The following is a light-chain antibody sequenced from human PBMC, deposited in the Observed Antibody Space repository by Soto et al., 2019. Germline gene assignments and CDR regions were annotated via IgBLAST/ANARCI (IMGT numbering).Light chain of an antibody. J-gene: IGKJ4*01. CDR2: GAS. CDR3: QQYGSSPLT. V-gene: IGKV3-20*01. CDR1: QSVSSSY. Sequence: EIVLTQSPGTLSLSPGERATLSCRASQSVSSSYLAWYQQKPGQAPRLLIFGASNRANGIPDRFSGSGSGTDFTLTISRLEPEDFAVFYYQQYGSSPLTFGGGTKVEIK.